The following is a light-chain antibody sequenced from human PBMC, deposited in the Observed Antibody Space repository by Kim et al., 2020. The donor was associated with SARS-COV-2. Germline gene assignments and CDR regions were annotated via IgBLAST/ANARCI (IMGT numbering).Light chain of an antibody. CDR3: QQSYSTPYT. CDR2: AAS. Sequence: SASVGDRVTLTCRASQRIRSSLNWCQQKPGKAPKLLIYAASSLQSRVPSRFSGSGSGTDFTLTISSLQPEDFATYYCQQSYSTPYTFGQGTKLEI. CDR1: QRIRSS. V-gene: IGKV1-39*01. J-gene: IGKJ2*01.